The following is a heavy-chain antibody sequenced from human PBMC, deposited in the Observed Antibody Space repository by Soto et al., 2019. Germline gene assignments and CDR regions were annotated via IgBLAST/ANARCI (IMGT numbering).Heavy chain of an antibody. V-gene: IGHV4-59*01. Sequence: KPSETLSLTCTVSGGSISSYYWSWIRQPPGKGLEWIGYIYYSGSTNYNPSLKSRVTISVDTSKNQFSLKLSSVTAADTAVYYCARDGYNPHFDYWGQGTLVTVSS. J-gene: IGHJ4*02. D-gene: IGHD5-12*01. CDR3: ARDGYNPHFDY. CDR2: IYYSGST. CDR1: GGSISSYY.